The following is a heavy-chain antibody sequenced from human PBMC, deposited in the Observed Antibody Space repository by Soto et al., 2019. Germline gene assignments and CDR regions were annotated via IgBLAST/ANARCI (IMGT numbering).Heavy chain of an antibody. J-gene: IGHJ5*02. D-gene: IGHD3-10*01. CDR2: IYYSGST. CDR1: DGNMSDYG. CDR3: ARYGSGSSVWFDP. V-gene: IGHV4-59*01. Sequence: PSEPKCVTRTVADGNMSDYGWSWIRKKTGKGLEWIGYIYYSGSTIYNPSLKSRVTISVDTSKNQFSLKLSSVTAADTAVYYCARYGSGSSVWFDPWGQGTLVTVSS.